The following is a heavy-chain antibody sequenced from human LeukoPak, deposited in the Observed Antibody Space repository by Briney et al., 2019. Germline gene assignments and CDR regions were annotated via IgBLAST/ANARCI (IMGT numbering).Heavy chain of an antibody. V-gene: IGHV3-74*01. CDR3: AREGGYGGSYWYFDL. D-gene: IGHD4-23*01. CDR1: GFTFRTYW. Sequence: GGSLRLSCAASGFTFRTYWMHWVRQAPGEGLVWVSRIGADGNTINYADSVKGRFTISRDNAKNSLYLQMNSLRAEDTAVYYCAREGGYGGSYWYFDLWGRGTLVTVSS. CDR2: IGADGNTI. J-gene: IGHJ2*01.